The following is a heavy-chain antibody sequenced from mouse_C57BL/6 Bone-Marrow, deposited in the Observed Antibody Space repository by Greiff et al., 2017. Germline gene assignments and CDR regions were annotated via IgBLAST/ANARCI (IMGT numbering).Heavy chain of an antibody. Sequence: QVQLQQPGAELVKPGASVKLSCKASGYTFTSYWMPWVKQRPGQGLEWIGEIDPSDSYTNYNQKFKGKATLTVDTSSNTAYLQLSRLTSEDTAVYYCTTGGSSYYWYFDVWGTGTTVTVSS. J-gene: IGHJ1*03. CDR1: GYTFTSYW. CDR3: TTGGSSYYWYFDV. D-gene: IGHD1-1*01. V-gene: IGHV1-50*01. CDR2: IDPSDSYT.